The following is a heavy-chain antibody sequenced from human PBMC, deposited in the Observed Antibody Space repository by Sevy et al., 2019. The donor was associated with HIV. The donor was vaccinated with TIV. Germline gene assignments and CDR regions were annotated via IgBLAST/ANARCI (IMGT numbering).Heavy chain of an antibody. D-gene: IGHD3-10*01. Sequence: GGSLRLSCAASGFTFSSYGMHWVRQAPGKGLEWVAVIWYDGSNKYYADSVKGRFTISRDNSKNTLYLQMNSLRAEDTAVYYCARDPVYYGSGSYVDNYNGMDVWGQGTTVTVSS. CDR2: IWYDGSNK. CDR1: GFTFSSYG. CDR3: ARDPVYYGSGSYVDNYNGMDV. V-gene: IGHV3-33*01. J-gene: IGHJ6*02.